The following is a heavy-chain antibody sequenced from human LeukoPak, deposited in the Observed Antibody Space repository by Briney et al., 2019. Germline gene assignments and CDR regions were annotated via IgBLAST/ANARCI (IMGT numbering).Heavy chain of an antibody. CDR2: IYPGGSDT. D-gene: IGHD5-18*01. CDR1: GYSFTSYW. V-gene: IGHV5-51*01. CDR3: ARQDTYTAMVPGDY. J-gene: IGHJ4*02. Sequence: GESLKISCQGSGYSFTSYWIAWVRQMPGKGLEWMGIIYPGGSDTRYSPSFQGQVTISADKSISTAYPQWSSLKASDTAMYYCARQDTYTAMVPGDYWGQGTLVTVSS.